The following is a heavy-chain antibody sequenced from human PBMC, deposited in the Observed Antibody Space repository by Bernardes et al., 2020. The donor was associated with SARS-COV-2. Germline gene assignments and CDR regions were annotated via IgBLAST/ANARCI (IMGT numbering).Heavy chain of an antibody. CDR3: ARKMYYYDSSGYPRLYFDY. CDR2: IYHSGIT. V-gene: IGHV4-39*01. D-gene: IGHD3-22*01. J-gene: IGHJ4*02. Sequence: SEPLSLTCIVSGGSISSVSYYWGWVRQPPGPGLEWIGSIYHSGITYYNPSLKSRVTISVDTSKNQFSLRLSSVTAADTAVYYCARKMYYYDSSGYPRLYFDYWGQGTLVTGSS. CDR1: GGSISSVSYY.